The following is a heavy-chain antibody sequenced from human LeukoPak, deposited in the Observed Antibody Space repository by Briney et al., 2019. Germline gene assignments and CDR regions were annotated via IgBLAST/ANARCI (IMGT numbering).Heavy chain of an antibody. CDR1: GFTCSTYA. J-gene: IGHJ4*02. Sequence: PGGSLRLSCAASGFTCSTYAMTWVRQAPGKGLEWVSTISAGDGNTYYADSVKGRFTISRDNSKNTLYLQMNSLRAEDTAVYYCARAYYGSGSYYPGLDYWGQGTLVTVSS. CDR2: ISAGDGNT. V-gene: IGHV3-23*01. CDR3: ARAYYGSGSYYPGLDY. D-gene: IGHD3-10*01.